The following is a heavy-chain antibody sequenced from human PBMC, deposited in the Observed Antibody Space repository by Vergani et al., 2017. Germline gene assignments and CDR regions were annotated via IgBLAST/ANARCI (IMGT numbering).Heavy chain of an antibody. V-gene: IGHV3-33*01. J-gene: IGHJ4*02. CDR3: ARVSYGSGHADQ. CDR1: GFTFSSYG. CDR2: IWYDGSNK. Sequence: QVQLVESGGGVVQPGRSLRLSCAASGFTFSSYGMHWVRQAPGKGLEWVAVIWYDGSNKYYADSVQGRFTISRDNSKNTLYLQIDGLRVEDTAVYYCARVSYGSGHADQWGQGTLVTVSS. D-gene: IGHD6-19*01.